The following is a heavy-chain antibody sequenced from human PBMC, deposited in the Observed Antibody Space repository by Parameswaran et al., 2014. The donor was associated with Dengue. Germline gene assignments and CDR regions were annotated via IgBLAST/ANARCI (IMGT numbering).Heavy chain of an antibody. CDR2: IYTSGST. CDR3: ARDPSPIYGSGSYYDY. D-gene: IGHD3-10*01. Sequence: RWIRQPPGKGLEWIGRIYTSGSTNYNPSLKSRVTMSVDTSKNQFSLKLSSVTAADTAVYYCARDPSPIYGSGSYYDYWGQGTLVTVSS. V-gene: IGHV4-4*07. J-gene: IGHJ4*02.